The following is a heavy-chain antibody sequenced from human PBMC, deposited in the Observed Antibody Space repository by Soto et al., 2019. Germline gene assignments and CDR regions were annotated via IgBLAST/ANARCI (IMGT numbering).Heavy chain of an antibody. D-gene: IGHD3-22*01. Sequence: GGSLRLSCAASGFTFDDYTMHWVRQAPGKGLEWVSLISWDGGSTYYADSVKGRFTISRDNSKNSLYLQMNSLRTEDTALYYCAKDRNYDSSGYYYNWGQGTLVTVSS. J-gene: IGHJ4*02. V-gene: IGHV3-43*01. CDR2: ISWDGGST. CDR1: GFTFDDYT. CDR3: AKDRNYDSSGYYYN.